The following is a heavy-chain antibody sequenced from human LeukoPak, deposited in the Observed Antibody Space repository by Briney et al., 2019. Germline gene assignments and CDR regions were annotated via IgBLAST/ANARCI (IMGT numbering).Heavy chain of an antibody. CDR2: INSDGSST. CDR3: SRAVRTHPPADY. V-gene: IGHV3-74*01. CDR1: GFSSSSYW. J-gene: IGHJ4*02. Sequence: PGGSLRLSCAASGFSSSSYWMHWVRQAPGKGLEWVSCINSDGSSTTYSDSVKGRFTISRDNAKNTLYLQMNSLRADDTAVYYCSRAVRTHPPADYWGPGTQVTVSS. D-gene: IGHD3-22*01.